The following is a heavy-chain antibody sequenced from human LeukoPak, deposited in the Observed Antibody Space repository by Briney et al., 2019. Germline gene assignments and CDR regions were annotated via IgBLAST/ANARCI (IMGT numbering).Heavy chain of an antibody. CDR2: IYHSGST. J-gene: IGHJ4*02. V-gene: IGHV4-38-2*02. CDR1: GYSISNNYY. Sequence: SETLSLTCTVSGYSISNNYYWGWIRPPPGKGLEWIGSIYHSGSTYDSPSLKSRVTISRDTSKNQFSLKLSSVTAADTAVYYCARMKGPFDYWGQGILVTVSS. CDR3: ARMKGPFDY.